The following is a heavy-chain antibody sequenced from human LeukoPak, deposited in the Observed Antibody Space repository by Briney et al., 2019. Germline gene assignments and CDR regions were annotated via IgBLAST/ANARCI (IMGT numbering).Heavy chain of an antibody. CDR1: GGSITNYY. V-gene: IGHV4-4*07. CDR2: IYISGNT. CDR3: ARAISSSLGRYYCYHVDV. D-gene: IGHD6-6*01. Sequence: ASETLSLNCTVCGGSITNYYWSWIRQPAGKGLEWIGRIYISGNTNYNPSLKSRVTMSVDTSKNQFSLKLSSVTAADTAVYYCARAISSSLGRYYCYHVDVWGKGTTVTVSS. J-gene: IGHJ6*03.